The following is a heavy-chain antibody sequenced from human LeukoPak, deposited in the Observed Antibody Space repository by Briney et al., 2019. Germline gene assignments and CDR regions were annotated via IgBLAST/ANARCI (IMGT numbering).Heavy chain of an antibody. CDR2: IYYSGST. V-gene: IGHV4-39*01. Sequence: VKPSETLSLTCTVSGGSISSSSYYWGWLRQPPGKGLEWIGSIYYSGSTYYNPSLKSRVTISVDTSKNQFSLKLSSVTAADTAVYYCARQGIVVVPAAMLALDYFDYWGQGTLVTVSS. J-gene: IGHJ4*02. D-gene: IGHD2-2*01. CDR3: ARQGIVVVPAAMLALDYFDY. CDR1: GGSISSSSYY.